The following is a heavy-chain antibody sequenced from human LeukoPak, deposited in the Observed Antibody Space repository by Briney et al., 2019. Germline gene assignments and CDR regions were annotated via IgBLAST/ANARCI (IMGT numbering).Heavy chain of an antibody. CDR3: AKRGSIRAFDY. CDR1: GFTFSTCA. CDR2: ISFDGNNV. D-gene: IGHD4-11*01. V-gene: IGHV3-30-3*02. Sequence: GRSLRLSCAASGFTFSTCAMHWVRQAPDMGLEWLAMISFDGNNVNHADSVKGRFTISRANSKTTLYLQMNSLRAEDTAVYYCAKRGSIRAFDYWGQGTPVTVSS. J-gene: IGHJ4*02.